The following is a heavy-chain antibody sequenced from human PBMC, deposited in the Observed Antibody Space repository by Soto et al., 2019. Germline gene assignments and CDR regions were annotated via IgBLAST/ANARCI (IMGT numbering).Heavy chain of an antibody. CDR1: GFTFSNYA. CDR3: AKDGAIAAADYFFDY. Sequence: QVQLVESGGGVVQPGRSLKLSCAASGFTFSNYAIHWVRQAPGKGLEWVAVIASDGKDKRYADSVKGRFTISRDKSKNTVDLQMNSLRGEDTAVYYCAKDGAIAAADYFFDYWGQGSLVTVSS. CDR2: IASDGKDK. V-gene: IGHV3-30*18. D-gene: IGHD6-13*01. J-gene: IGHJ4*02.